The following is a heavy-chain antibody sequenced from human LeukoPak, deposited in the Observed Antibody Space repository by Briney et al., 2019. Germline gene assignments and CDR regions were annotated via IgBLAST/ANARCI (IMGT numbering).Heavy chain of an antibody. CDR2: ISSSSSYI. J-gene: IGHJ4*02. D-gene: IGHD3-10*01. V-gene: IGHV3-21*01. Sequence: PGGSLRLSCAASGFTFSSYSMNWVRQAPGKGLEWVSSISSSSSYIYYADSVKGRFTISRDNAKNSLYLQMNSLRAEDTAVYYCASTFRYYYGSGSTFDYWGQGTLVTVSS. CDR3: ASTFRYYYGSGSTFDY. CDR1: GFTFSSYS.